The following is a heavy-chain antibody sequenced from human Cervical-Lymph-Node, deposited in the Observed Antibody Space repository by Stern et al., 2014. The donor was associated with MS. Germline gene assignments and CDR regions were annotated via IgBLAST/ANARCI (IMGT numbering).Heavy chain of an antibody. CDR2: IYHSGST. J-gene: IGHJ4*02. V-gene: IGHV4-38-2*02. CDR3: ARESHGGKPDY. CDR1: GYSISSGYY. D-gene: IGHD4-23*01. Sequence: QVQLQESGPGLVKPSETLSLTCTVSGYSISSGYYWGWIRQPPGKGLEWIGSIYHSGSTYYNPSLKSRVTISVDTSKNQFSLKRSSVTAADTAVYYCARESHGGKPDYWGQGTLVTVSS.